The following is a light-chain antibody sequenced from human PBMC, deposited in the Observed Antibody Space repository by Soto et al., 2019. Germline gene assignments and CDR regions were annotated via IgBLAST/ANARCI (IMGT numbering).Light chain of an antibody. CDR3: SSYTSSNTLG. CDR1: SSDVGGYNY. Sequence: QSALTQPASVSGSPGQSITISCTGTSSDVGGYNYVSWYQQYPGKVPKLMIYEVSNRPSGVYIRFSVSKSDNTASLTIPWLQAEDEADYYCSSYTSSNTLGLGEGTKLTLL. V-gene: IGLV2-14*01. CDR2: EVS. J-gene: IGLJ2*01.